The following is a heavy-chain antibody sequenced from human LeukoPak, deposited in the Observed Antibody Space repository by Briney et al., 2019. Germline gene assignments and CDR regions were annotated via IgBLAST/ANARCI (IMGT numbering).Heavy chain of an antibody. D-gene: IGHD1-26*01. V-gene: IGHV3-48*04. J-gene: IGHJ6*02. Sequence: GGSLRLSCAASGFTFSSYAMSWVRQAPGKGLEWVSYISSSGSTIYYADSVKGRFTISRDNAKNSLYLQMNSLRAEDTAVYYCARQKQGATSTRYYYYYYGMDVWGQGTTVAVSS. CDR3: ARQKQGATSTRYYYYYYGMDV. CDR2: ISSSGSTI. CDR1: GFTFSSYA.